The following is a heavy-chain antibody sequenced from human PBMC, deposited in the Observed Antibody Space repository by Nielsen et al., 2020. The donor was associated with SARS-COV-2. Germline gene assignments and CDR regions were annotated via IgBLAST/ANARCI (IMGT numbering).Heavy chain of an antibody. D-gene: IGHD4-17*01. J-gene: IGHJ6*02. CDR2: ISSSSSYI. CDR3: VRGDFGDYLDFGMDV. V-gene: IGHV3-21*01. Sequence: GGSLRLSCAASGFTFDNYAMSWVRQAPGKGLEWVSGISSSSSYIYYADSVKGRFTISRDNAKNSLYLQMNSLRAEESAIYYCVRGDFGDYLDFGMDVWGLGTTVTVSS. CDR1: GFTFDNYA.